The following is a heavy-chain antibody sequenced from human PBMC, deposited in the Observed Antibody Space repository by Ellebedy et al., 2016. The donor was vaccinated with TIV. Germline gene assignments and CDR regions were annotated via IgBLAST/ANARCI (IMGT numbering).Heavy chain of an antibody. D-gene: IGHD3-10*01. CDR1: GGSISSSIYY. CDR3: AGRLTSRGGTVDY. V-gene: IGHV4-39*06. Sequence: MPSETLSLTCTVSGGSISSSIYYWGWIRQPPGKGREWIGNIYHSGTTYYNLSLKSRVSISVDTSKSEVALKLTSVTAADTAVYYCAGRLTSRGGTVDYWGQGTRVTVSS. J-gene: IGHJ4*02. CDR2: IYHSGTT.